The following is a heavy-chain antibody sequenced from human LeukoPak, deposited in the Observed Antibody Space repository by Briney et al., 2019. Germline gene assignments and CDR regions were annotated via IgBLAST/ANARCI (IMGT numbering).Heavy chain of an antibody. D-gene: IGHD6-19*01. CDR3: ARDGYSSGLGY. Sequence: ASVKVSCKASGGTFSSYAISWVRQAPGQGLEWMGGIIPIFGTANYAQKFQGRVTMTTDTSTSTTYMELRSLRSDDTAVYYCARDGYSSGLGYWGQGTLVTVSS. J-gene: IGHJ4*02. V-gene: IGHV1-69*05. CDR1: GGTFSSYA. CDR2: IIPIFGTA.